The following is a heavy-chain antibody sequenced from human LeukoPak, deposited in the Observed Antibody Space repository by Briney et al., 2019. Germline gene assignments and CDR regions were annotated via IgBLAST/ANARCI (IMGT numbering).Heavy chain of an antibody. J-gene: IGHJ4*02. CDR3: ARLPGSGYFDY. D-gene: IGHD3-22*01. Sequence: SETLSLTCTVSGGSISSGAYYWGWIRQPPGKGLEWVATIYYTGSMYYNPSLKGRVTVSVDTSKNQFSLKLSSVTAADTAVYYCARLPGSGYFDYWGQGILVTVSS. CDR2: IYYTGSM. CDR1: GGSISSGAYY. V-gene: IGHV4-39*01.